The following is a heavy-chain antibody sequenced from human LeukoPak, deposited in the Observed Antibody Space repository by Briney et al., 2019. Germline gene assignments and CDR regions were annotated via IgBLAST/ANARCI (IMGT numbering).Heavy chain of an antibody. Sequence: GGSLRLSCAASGFTVTNNYMSWVRQAPGKGLEWVSVIYSDGTTYYADSVKGRFTISRDNSKNTLYLQMNSLRAEDTAVYYCARETTAPYRHFDYWGQGTLSPSPQ. CDR2: IYSDGTT. CDR1: GFTVTNNY. D-gene: IGHD4-17*01. J-gene: IGHJ4*02. CDR3: ARETTAPYRHFDY. V-gene: IGHV3-66*01.